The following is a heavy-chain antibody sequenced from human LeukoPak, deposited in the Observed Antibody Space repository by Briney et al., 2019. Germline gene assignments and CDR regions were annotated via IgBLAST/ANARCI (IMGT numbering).Heavy chain of an antibody. V-gene: IGHV3-23*01. J-gene: IGHJ4*02. Sequence: GGSLRLSCEVSGFPFNSYAMNWVRQAPGKGLEWVSGIDNSGYATYHADSVKGRFTISRDNAKDTLCMQMSGLRVEDTAVYYCARVSIRTQNFDYWGQGTRVTVSS. D-gene: IGHD2-21*01. CDR2: IDNSGYAT. CDR1: GFPFNSYA. CDR3: ARVSIRTQNFDY.